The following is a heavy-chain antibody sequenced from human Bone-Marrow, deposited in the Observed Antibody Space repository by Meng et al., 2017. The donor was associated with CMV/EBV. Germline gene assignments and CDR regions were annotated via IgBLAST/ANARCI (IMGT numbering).Heavy chain of an antibody. V-gene: IGHV2-5*01. J-gene: IGHJ4*02. CDR1: GFSLSASGVH. CDR3: AHRPAYEGYFAY. Sequence: SGPTLVKPTQTLSLTCTFSGFSLSASGVHVGWIRQPPGKALEWLALIYWNDDKRYSPSLKSRLTITEDTSKNQVVLTMTNMDPVDTATYYCAHRPAYEGYFAYWGPGPLVTCSS. CDR2: IYWNDDK. D-gene: IGHD5-12*01.